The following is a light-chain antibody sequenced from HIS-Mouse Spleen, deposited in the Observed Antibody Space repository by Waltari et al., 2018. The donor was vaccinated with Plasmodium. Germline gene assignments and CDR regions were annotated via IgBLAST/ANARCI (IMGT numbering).Light chain of an antibody. CDR1: SSDVGGYNY. V-gene: IGLV2-14*03. CDR2: DVS. Sequence: QSALTQPASVSGSPGQSITISCTGTSSDVGGYNYVSWYQQPPGKAPKLMIYDVSNRPSGVSNRFSGSKSGNTAFLTISGLQAEDEADYYCSSYTSSSTYVFGTGTKVTVL. CDR3: SSYTSSSTYV. J-gene: IGLJ1*01.